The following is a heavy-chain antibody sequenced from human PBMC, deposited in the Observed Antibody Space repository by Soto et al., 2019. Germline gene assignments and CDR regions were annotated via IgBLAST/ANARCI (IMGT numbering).Heavy chain of an antibody. J-gene: IGHJ4*02. V-gene: IGHV2-5*02. CDR2: IYWDDDK. D-gene: IGHD2-15*01. Sequence: QITLKESGPTLVKPTQTLTLTCTFSGFSLSTSGVGVGWIRQPPGKALEWLTFIYWDDDKRNSPFLKSRLTITKETYKNPVVLTMTNMNPVDTDTYYCAHIVVAGITYYFDSWGQGTLVTVSS. CDR3: AHIVVAGITYYFDS. CDR1: GFSLSTSGVG.